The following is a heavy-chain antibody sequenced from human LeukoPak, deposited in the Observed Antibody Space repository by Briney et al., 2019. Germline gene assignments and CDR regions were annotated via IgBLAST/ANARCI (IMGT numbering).Heavy chain of an antibody. CDR2: IFRDGTA. D-gene: IGHD2-21*02. CDR1: GYSIRGGYY. CDR3: ARTYCGGDCHFFYYNYYMDV. V-gene: IGHV4-38-2*02. J-gene: IGHJ6*03. Sequence: SETLSLTCTVSGYSIRGGYYWGWIRQPPGKGPEWIGIIFRDGTAYYNPSLKSRFSIEVDTSRNQFFLNLRSVTAADTAVYFCARTYCGGDCHFFYYNYYMDVWGKGTTVTVSS.